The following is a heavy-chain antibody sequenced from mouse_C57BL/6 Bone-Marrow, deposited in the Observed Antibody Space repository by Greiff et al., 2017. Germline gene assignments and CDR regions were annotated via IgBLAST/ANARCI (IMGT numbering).Heavy chain of an antibody. V-gene: IGHV1-66*01. D-gene: IGHD1-1*02. CDR3: TRGELTMASYYFDY. Sequence: QVQLQQSGPELVKPGASVKISCKASGYSFTSYYIHWVKQRPGQGLEWIGCIYPGSGTTKYHEKFKGKATLTADTSSRTAYMQLSSLTSEDSAVYYCTRGELTMASYYFDYWGQGTTLTVSS. CDR2: IYPGSGTT. CDR1: GYSFTSYY. J-gene: IGHJ2*01.